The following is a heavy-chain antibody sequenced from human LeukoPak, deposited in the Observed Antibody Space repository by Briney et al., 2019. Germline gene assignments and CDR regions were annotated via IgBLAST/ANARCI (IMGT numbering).Heavy chain of an antibody. CDR3: ARDTMGATDY. J-gene: IGHJ4*02. CDR1: GFIFSSSW. CDR2: IKPDGSEK. D-gene: IGHD1-26*01. V-gene: IGHV3-7*01. Sequence: GGSLRLSCAASGFIFSSSWMSWVRQAPGKGLEWVANIKPDGSEKYYVDSVKGRFTISRDNAKNSLYLQMNSLRAEDTAVYFCARDTMGATDYWGQGTLVTVSS.